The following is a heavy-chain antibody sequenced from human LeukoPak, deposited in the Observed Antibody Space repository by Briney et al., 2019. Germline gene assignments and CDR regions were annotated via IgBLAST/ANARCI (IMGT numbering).Heavy chain of an antibody. CDR1: GFTFSSYE. J-gene: IGHJ4*02. CDR2: ISSSGSTI. Sequence: GGSLRLSCAASGFTFSSYEMNWVRQAPGKGLEWVSYISSSGSTIYYADSVKGRFTIFRDNAKKSVYLQMNSLRAEDTAVYYCARGGSRSTTWQIFDYWGQGTLVTVSS. D-gene: IGHD1-14*01. CDR3: ARGGSRSTTWQIFDY. V-gene: IGHV3-48*03.